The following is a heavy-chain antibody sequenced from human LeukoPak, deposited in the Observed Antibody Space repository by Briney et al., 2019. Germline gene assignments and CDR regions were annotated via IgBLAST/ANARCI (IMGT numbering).Heavy chain of an antibody. CDR1: GGSISSGDHY. Sequence: SQTLSLTCTVSGGSISSGDHYWSWIRQPPGKGLEWIGYFYYSGTTYYNPPLRSRVSISVDTSKNQFSLKLTSVTAADTAVYYCAREGPVTTVNHIDYWGQGTLVAVSS. V-gene: IGHV4-30-4*01. CDR2: FYYSGTT. J-gene: IGHJ4*02. CDR3: AREGPVTTVNHIDY. D-gene: IGHD4-17*01.